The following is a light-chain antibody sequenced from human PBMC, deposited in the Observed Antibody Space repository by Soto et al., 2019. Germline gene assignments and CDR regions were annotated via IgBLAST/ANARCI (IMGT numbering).Light chain of an antibody. J-gene: IGLJ2*01. Sequence: QSALTQPASVSGSPGQSITISCAGNRSDIGAYNYVSWHQQHPGEAPKLMIYDVSSRPSGVSDRFSGSKSGNTASLTISGLQAEDEADYYCSSYTTSSSVVFGGGTKVTVL. CDR1: RSDIGAYNY. CDR2: DVS. V-gene: IGLV2-14*01. CDR3: SSYTTSSSVV.